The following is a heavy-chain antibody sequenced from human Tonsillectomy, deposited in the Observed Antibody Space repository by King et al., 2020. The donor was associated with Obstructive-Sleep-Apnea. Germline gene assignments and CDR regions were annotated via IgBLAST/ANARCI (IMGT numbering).Heavy chain of an antibody. CDR3: ARSRSRWYGGEIFSAY. D-gene: IGHD6-13*01. V-gene: IGHV1-2*02. CDR2: INPDSGGT. CDR1: GYTFTGYY. Sequence: QLVQSGAEVKKPGASVKVSCNASGYTFTGYYMHWVRQAPGQGLQWMGWINPDSGGTNYAQTFQGRVTLTRDTSISTAYMELSRLRSDDTAVYYCARSRSRWYGGEIFSAYWGQGTLVTVSS. J-gene: IGHJ4*02.